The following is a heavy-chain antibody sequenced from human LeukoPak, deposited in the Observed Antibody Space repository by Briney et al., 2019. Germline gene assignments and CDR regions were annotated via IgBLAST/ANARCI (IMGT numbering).Heavy chain of an antibody. CDR2: IYHSGST. CDR1: GYSISSGYY. CDR3: ARRTTTDRQFDY. V-gene: IGHV4-38-2*02. J-gene: IGHJ4*02. D-gene: IGHD1-7*01. Sequence: SETLSLTCNVSGYSISSGYYWGWIRQPPGKGLEWIGSIYHSGSTYYNPSLKSRVTISVDTSKNQFSLKLSSVTAADTAVYYCARRTTTDRQFDYWGQGTLVTVSS.